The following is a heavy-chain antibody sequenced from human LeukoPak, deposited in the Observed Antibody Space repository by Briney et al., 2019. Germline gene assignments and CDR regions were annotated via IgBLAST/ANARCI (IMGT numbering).Heavy chain of an antibody. Sequence: GGSLRLSCAASGFTFSSYSMNWARQAPGKGLEWVSSISSSSSYIYYADSVKGRFTISRDNAKNSLYLQMNSLGAEDTAVYYCARDTSAGMDVWGQGTTVTVSS. CDR2: ISSSSSYI. CDR3: ARDTSAGMDV. J-gene: IGHJ6*02. V-gene: IGHV3-21*01. CDR1: GFTFSSYS. D-gene: IGHD2/OR15-2a*01.